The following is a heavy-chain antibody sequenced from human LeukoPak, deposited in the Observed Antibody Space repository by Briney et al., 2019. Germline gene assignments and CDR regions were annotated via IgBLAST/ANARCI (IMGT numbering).Heavy chain of an antibody. CDR2: INPDGSDM. D-gene: IGHD3-9*01. J-gene: IGHJ4*02. CDR3: VREHWFSFDV. V-gene: IGHV3-7*01. Sequence: GGSLRLSCVASGFTFNIHYMSWVRQAPGKGLEWVAKINPDGSDMWYADSVKGRFTVSKDNAKNSLFLQLDTLRVEDTAVYYCVREHWFSFDVWGQGTLVTVPS. CDR1: GFTFNIHY.